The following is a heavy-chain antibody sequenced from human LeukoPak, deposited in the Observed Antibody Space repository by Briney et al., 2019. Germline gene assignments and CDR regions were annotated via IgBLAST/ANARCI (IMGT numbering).Heavy chain of an antibody. Sequence: GESLRLSCAASGFSFTTYWMSWVRQAPGKGLEWVSSISTSSSYIYYADSVKGRFTISRDNARNSLYLQLNSLRAEDTAVYYCARGRAVVAASDNWFDPWGQGTLVTVSS. CDR3: ARGRAVVAASDNWFDP. J-gene: IGHJ5*02. CDR2: ISTSSSYI. D-gene: IGHD2-15*01. V-gene: IGHV3-21*01. CDR1: GFSFTTYW.